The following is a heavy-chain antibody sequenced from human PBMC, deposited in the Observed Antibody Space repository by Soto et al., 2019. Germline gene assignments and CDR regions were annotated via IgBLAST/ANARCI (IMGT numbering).Heavy chain of an antibody. D-gene: IGHD5-18*01. CDR3: ARDPTPMVPYWYFDL. Sequence: EVQLVESGGGLVQPGGSLRLSCAASGFTFSSYEVNWVRQAPGKGLEWVSYISSSGTTIYYADSVKGRFTIARDNAKNSVYLQMTSLRAEDTAVYYCARDPTPMVPYWYFDLWGRGTLVTVSS. V-gene: IGHV3-48*03. J-gene: IGHJ2*01. CDR1: GFTFSSYE. CDR2: ISSSGTTI.